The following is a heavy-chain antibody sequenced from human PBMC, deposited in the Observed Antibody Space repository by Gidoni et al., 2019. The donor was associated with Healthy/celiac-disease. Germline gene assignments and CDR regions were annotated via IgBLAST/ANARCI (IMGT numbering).Heavy chain of an antibody. CDR1: GGSFSGYY. J-gene: IGHJ6*02. V-gene: IGHV4-34*01. CDR2: INHSGST. D-gene: IGHD5-18*01. CDR3: ARGGARGTAMPRGRYYYYGMDV. Sequence: QVQLQQWGAGLLKPSETLSLTCAVYGGSFSGYYWSWIRQPPGKGLEWNGEINHSGSTNYNPSRKSRVTISVDTSKNQFSLKLSSVTAADTAVYYCARGGARGTAMPRGRYYYYGMDVWGQGTTVTVSS.